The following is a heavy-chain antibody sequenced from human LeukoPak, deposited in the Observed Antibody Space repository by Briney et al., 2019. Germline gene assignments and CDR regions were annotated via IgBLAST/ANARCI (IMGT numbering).Heavy chain of an antibody. D-gene: IGHD2-15*01. J-gene: IGHJ4*02. V-gene: IGHV1-69*05. CDR2: IITIFGTA. CDR1: GGTFSSYA. Sequence: SVKVSCKASGGTFSSYAISWVRQAPGQGLEWMGRIITIFGTANYAQKFQGRVTITTDESTSTAYMELSSLRSEDTAVYYCARAPCSGGSCYSLEFDYWGQGTLVTVSS. CDR3: ARAPCSGGSCYSLEFDY.